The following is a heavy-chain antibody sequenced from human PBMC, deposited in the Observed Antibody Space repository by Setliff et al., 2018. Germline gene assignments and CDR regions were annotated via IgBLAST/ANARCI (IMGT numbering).Heavy chain of an antibody. CDR3: ARAPSVELVTIRTNSWFTY. CDR2: ISVYNGDT. J-gene: IGHJ4*02. CDR1: GGTFSSYA. D-gene: IGHD5-18*01. V-gene: IGHV1-18*01. Sequence: GASVKVSCKASGGTFSSYAISWVRQAPGQGLEWMGGISVYNGDTNYAQKFQGRVTLTTDTSTSTAYMELRSLTSDDSAFYYCARAPSVELVTIRTNSWFTYWGQGTLVTVSS.